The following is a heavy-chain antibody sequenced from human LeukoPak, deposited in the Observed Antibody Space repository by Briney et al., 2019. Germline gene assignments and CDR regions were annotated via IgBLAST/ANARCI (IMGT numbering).Heavy chain of an antibody. D-gene: IGHD6-19*01. CDR1: GFTFNSYP. CDR2: ISDSGGNT. V-gene: IGHV3-23*01. J-gene: IGHJ3*01. CDR3: IRHNSGRSPFHV. Sequence: PGGSLRLSCAASGFTFNSYPMDWVRQAPRKGLEWVSAISDSGGNTYYADSVRGRFTISRDNSKNTLYLQMNSLRAEDTAVYYCIRHNSGRSPFHVRGQGTMVTVSS.